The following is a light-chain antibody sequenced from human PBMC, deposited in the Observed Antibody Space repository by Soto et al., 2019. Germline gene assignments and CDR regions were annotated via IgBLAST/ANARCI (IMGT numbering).Light chain of an antibody. V-gene: IGKV1-27*01. CDR3: QKYNSAPLT. CDR1: QGIGVY. J-gene: IGKJ4*01. Sequence: DIQMTQSPSSLSASLGDRVIITCRASQGIGVYLAWFQQKPGNAPKLLIYAASTLQSGVPSRFSGSGSGTDFTLTVSSLQPEDVATYYCQKYNSAPLTFGGGTKVDIK. CDR2: AAS.